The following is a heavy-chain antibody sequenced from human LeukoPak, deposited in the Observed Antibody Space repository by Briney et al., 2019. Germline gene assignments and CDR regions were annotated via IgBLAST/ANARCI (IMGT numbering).Heavy chain of an antibody. CDR1: GFTFDDYG. CDR3: ARDIRLSGSHLFDY. CDR2: INWNGGST. D-gene: IGHD1-26*01. Sequence: GGSLRLSCAASGFTFDDYGMSWVRQAPGKGLEWVSGINWNGGSTGYADSVKGRYTISRDNAKNSLYLQVNSLRAEDTALYYCARDIRLSGSHLFDYWGQGTPVTVSS. V-gene: IGHV3-20*04. J-gene: IGHJ4*02.